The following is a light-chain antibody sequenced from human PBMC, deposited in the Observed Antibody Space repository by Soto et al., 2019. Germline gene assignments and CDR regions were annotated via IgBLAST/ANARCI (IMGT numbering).Light chain of an antibody. V-gene: IGKV1-39*01. J-gene: IGKJ1*01. Sequence: DIRMTQSPSSLSASVGDRVTITCRASQSISSYLNWYQQKPGKAPKLLIYAASSLQSGVPSRFSGSGSGTDCTLTISSLQHEDFATYYCQRSYSTPRTFGRGTKVEIK. CDR1: QSISSY. CDR2: AAS. CDR3: QRSYSTPRT.